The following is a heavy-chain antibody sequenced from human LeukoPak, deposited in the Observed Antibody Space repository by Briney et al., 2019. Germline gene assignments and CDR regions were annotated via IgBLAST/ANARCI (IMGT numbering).Heavy chain of an antibody. D-gene: IGHD2-15*01. V-gene: IGHV3-33*01. CDR1: GFTFSSYG. CDR3: ARGLRGYCSGGSCYSIDY. J-gene: IGHJ4*02. Sequence: GGSLRLSCAASGFTFSSYGMHWVRQAPGKGLEWVAVIWYDGSNKYYADSVKGRFTISRDNSKNTLYLQMNSLRAEDTAVYYCARGLRGYCSGGSCYSIDYWGQGTLVTVSS. CDR2: IWYDGSNK.